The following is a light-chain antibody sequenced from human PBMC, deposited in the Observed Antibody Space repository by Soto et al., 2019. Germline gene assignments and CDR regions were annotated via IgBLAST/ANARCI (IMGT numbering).Light chain of an antibody. V-gene: IGLV2-14*01. Sequence: QSALTQPASVSGSPGQSITISCPGTSSDIGAYNYVSWYQQHPGKAPKLLIYEVTNRPSGVSDRFSGSKSGNTASLTISGLQAEDEANYYCSSFRSGSTLYVFGTGTKVTVL. CDR2: EVT. CDR1: SSDIGAYNY. CDR3: SSFRSGSTLYV. J-gene: IGLJ1*01.